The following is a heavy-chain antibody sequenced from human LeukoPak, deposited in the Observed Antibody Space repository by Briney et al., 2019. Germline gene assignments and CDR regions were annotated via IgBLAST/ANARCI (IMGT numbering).Heavy chain of an antibody. V-gene: IGHV4-34*01. CDR2: INHSGST. J-gene: IGHJ5*02. CDR3: ATRDFWSGYYSSGWFDP. Sequence: PSETLSLTCAVYGGSFSGYYWRWIRQPPGKGLESIGEINHSGSTNYNPSLKSRVTISVDTSKNQFPLKLSSVTAADTAVYYCATRDFWSGYYSSGWFDPWGQGTPVTVSS. CDR1: GGSFSGYY. D-gene: IGHD3-3*01.